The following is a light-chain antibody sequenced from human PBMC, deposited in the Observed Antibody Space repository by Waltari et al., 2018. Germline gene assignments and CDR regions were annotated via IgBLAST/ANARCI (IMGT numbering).Light chain of an antibody. CDR3: QQYNNWPPTYT. CDR2: GAS. CDR1: QSVSSN. Sequence: EIVMTQSPATLSVSPGERATLSCRASQSVSSNLAWYQQKPGQGPRLLIYGASTRATGIPARFSGSGSGTEFTLTISSLQSEDFAVYYCQQYNNWPPTYTFGQGTKLEIK. J-gene: IGKJ2*01. V-gene: IGKV3-15*01.